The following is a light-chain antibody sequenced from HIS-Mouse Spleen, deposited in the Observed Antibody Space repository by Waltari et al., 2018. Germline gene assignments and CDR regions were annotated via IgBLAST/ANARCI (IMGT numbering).Light chain of an antibody. Sequence: SSELTQDPAVSVALGQTVRITCQGDSLRSYYASWYQQKPEPAPVLVIHGKKNRPSGFPDRFSGSSSGNTASLTITGAQAEDEADYYCNSRDSSGNHYVFGTGTKVTVL. J-gene: IGLJ1*01. V-gene: IGLV3-19*01. CDR3: NSRDSSGNHYV. CDR2: GKK. CDR1: SLRSYY.